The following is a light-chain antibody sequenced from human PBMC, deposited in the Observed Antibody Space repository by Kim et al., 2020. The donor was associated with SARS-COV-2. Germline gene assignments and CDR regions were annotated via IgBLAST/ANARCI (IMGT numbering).Light chain of an antibody. J-gene: IGKJ5*01. CDR2: HAS. Sequence: APIGDRVTITCRASQSISSWLAWYQQKPGKAPNLLIYHASILESGVPSRFIGSGSGTEFTLTISSLQPDDFAAYFCLQHNTYPITFGQGTRLEIK. CDR3: LQHNTYPIT. CDR1: QSISSW. V-gene: IGKV1-5*03.